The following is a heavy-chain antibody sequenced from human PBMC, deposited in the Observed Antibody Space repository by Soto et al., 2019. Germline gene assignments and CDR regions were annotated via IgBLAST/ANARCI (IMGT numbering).Heavy chain of an antibody. D-gene: IGHD3-10*01. Sequence: QVQRVQSGAEVRKPGASVKISCLASGYTFTSRTLHWLRQTPRHTIVWMGWAYPKNDKPKYSDKFQGRVAMTSDTSANMVYMDLTGLTSEDTAVYYCARGSRVGPYYFEIWGQGTLVTASS. CDR1: GYTFTSRT. V-gene: IGHV1-3*01. CDR3: ARGSRVGPYYFEI. CDR2: AYPKNDKP. J-gene: IGHJ4*02.